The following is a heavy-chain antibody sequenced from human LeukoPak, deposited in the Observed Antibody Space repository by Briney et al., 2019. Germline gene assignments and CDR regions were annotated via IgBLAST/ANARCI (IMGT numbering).Heavy chain of an antibody. Sequence: KPSETLSLTCTVSGGSISSYYWSWIRQPAGKGLEWIGRIYTSGSTNYNPSLKSRVTMSVDTSKNQFSLKLSSVTAADTAVYYCARDNRGGYCSGGSCYVDWFDPWGQGTLVTVSS. V-gene: IGHV4-4*07. CDR2: IYTSGST. CDR3: ARDNRGGYCSGGSCYVDWFDP. CDR1: GGSISSYY. D-gene: IGHD2-15*01. J-gene: IGHJ5*02.